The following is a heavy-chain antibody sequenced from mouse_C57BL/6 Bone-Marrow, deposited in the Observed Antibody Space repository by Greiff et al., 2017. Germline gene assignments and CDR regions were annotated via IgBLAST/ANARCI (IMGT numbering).Heavy chain of an antibody. CDR1: GYTFTSYG. Sequence: VQLQQSGAELARPGASVKLSCKASGYTFTSYGISWVKQRTGQGLEWIGEIYPRSGNTYYNEKFKGKATLTADKSSSTAYMELRSLTSEDSAVYFCARSGSSGPFFAYWGQGTLVTVSA. CDR2: IYPRSGNT. J-gene: IGHJ3*01. D-gene: IGHD3-2*02. CDR3: ARSGSSGPFFAY. V-gene: IGHV1-81*01.